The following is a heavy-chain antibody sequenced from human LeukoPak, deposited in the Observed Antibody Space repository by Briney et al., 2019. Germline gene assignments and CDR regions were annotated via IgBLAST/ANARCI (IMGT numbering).Heavy chain of an antibody. CDR1: GLTFSSYA. CDR2: ISGSGGST. D-gene: IGHD3-3*01. J-gene: IGHJ4*02. Sequence: GGSLRLSCAASGLTFSSYAMSWVRQAPGKGLEWVSAISGSGGSTYYADSVKGRFTISRDNSKNTLYLQMNSLRAEDTAVYYCAKSDFWSGYYSKKEAYFDYWGQGTLVTVSS. CDR3: AKSDFWSGYYSKKEAYFDY. V-gene: IGHV3-23*01.